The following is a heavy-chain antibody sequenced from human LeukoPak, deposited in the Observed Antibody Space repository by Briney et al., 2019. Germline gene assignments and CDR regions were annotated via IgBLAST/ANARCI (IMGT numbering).Heavy chain of an antibody. V-gene: IGHV3-23*01. D-gene: IGHD2-15*01. CDR2: ISGSGGSR. Sequence: PGGSLRLSCAASGFTFSSDAMSWVRQAPGKGLERVSVISGSGGSRHYADFAKGRFTISRDNSKNTLYLQMNSLRAEDAAVYYCAKDIVVVSASGDAFDIWGQGTMVTVSA. CDR3: AKDIVVVSASGDAFDI. CDR1: GFTFSSDA. J-gene: IGHJ3*02.